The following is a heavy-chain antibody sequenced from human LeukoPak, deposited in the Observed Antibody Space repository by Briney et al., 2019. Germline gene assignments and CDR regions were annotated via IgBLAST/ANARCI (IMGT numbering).Heavy chain of an antibody. D-gene: IGHD1-1*01. CDR1: GFTFDKAW. Sequence: GGSLRLSCAASGFTFDKAWMTWVRQAPGKGLEWVGRIKSKIHGGTIDYAAPVKGRFTISRDDSENTVYLQMDSLRFEDAAVYYCAQDLAYIRFDNWGQGTLVTVSS. J-gene: IGHJ4*02. CDR3: AQDLAYIRFDN. CDR2: IKSKIHGGTI. V-gene: IGHV3-15*01.